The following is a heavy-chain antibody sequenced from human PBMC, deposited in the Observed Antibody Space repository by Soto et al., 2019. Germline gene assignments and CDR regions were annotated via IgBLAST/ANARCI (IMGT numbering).Heavy chain of an antibody. J-gene: IGHJ6*03. D-gene: IGHD4-17*01. CDR3: ARETYGDRTRNYYYMDV. CDR1: GGSISSGGYY. Sequence: SETLSLTCTVSGGSISSGGYYWSWIRQHPGKGLEWIGYIYYSGSTYYNPSLKSPVTISVDTSKNQFSLKLSSVTAADTAVYYCARETYGDRTRNYYYMDVWGKGTTVTVSS. CDR2: IYYSGST. V-gene: IGHV4-31*01.